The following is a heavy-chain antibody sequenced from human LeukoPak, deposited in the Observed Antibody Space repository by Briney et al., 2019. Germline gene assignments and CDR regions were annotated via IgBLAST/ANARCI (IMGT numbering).Heavy chain of an antibody. D-gene: IGHD3-10*01. J-gene: IGHJ4*02. Sequence: PGGSLRLSCAASGFTFSSYWMSWVRQAPGKGLEWVANIKQDGSEKYYVDSVKGRFTISRDNAKNSLYLQMNSLRAEDTAVYYCARESQLLWFGELSHPFDYWGQGTLVTVSS. CDR1: GFTFSSYW. V-gene: IGHV3-7*01. CDR3: ARESQLLWFGELSHPFDY. CDR2: IKQDGSEK.